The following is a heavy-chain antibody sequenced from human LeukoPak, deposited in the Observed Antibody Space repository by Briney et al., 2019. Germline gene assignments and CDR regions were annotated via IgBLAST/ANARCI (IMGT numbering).Heavy chain of an antibody. CDR2: LYPSGST. CDR3: ARLAIRSTWYFDR. J-gene: IGHJ2*01. D-gene: IGHD3-10*01. V-gene: IGHV4-4*09. Sequence: PAETLSLSCTVSGASISSYYWNWIRQSPGKGLKWIGCLYPSGSTNYNPSLKSRVSISVDTSKNQFSLILNSVAAADTAVYYCARLAIRSTWYFDRWGRGTLVTVSS. CDR1: GASISSYY.